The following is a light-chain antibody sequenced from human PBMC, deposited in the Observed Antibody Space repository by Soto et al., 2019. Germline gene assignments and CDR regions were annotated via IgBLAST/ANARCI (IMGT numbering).Light chain of an antibody. Sequence: IVMTQSPATLSVSLGERATLSCRASQSINSNLAWYQQKPGQAPRLLMFRASIRAAGFPARFSGNGSGTEFNITISSLQSEDFAVYYCQQYNYWPWTFGQGTKVDIK. CDR2: RAS. V-gene: IGKV3-15*01. J-gene: IGKJ1*01. CDR1: QSINSN. CDR3: QQYNYWPWT.